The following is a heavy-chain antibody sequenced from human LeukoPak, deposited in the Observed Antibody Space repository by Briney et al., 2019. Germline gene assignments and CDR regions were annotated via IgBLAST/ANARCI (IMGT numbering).Heavy chain of an antibody. CDR3: ARGGRFLGNYYYYMDV. D-gene: IGHD3-3*01. V-gene: IGHV1-2*02. J-gene: IGHJ6*03. Sequence: ASVKVSCKASGYTFTGYYMHWVRQAPGQGLEWMGWIDPNSGGTNYAQKFQGRVTMTRDTSISTAYMELSRLRSDDTAVYYCARGGRFLGNYYYYMDVWGKGTTVTVSS. CDR1: GYTFTGYY. CDR2: IDPNSGGT.